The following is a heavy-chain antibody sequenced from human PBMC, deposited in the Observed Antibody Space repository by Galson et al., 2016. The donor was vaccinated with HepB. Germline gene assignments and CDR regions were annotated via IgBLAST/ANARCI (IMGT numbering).Heavy chain of an antibody. Sequence: SVTVSCKGSGGTFSNYAISWVRQAPGQGLEWMGGIIPVFGTANYAQKFHNRVTITADESTNTAYMELSSLRSEDTDVYYCSRMICGSCYSKYYYHYYAFDVWGQGTTVTVSS. J-gene: IGHJ6*02. CDR3: SRMICGSCYSKYYYHYYAFDV. CDR1: GGTFSNYA. D-gene: IGHD2-15*01. V-gene: IGHV1-69*13. CDR2: IIPVFGTA.